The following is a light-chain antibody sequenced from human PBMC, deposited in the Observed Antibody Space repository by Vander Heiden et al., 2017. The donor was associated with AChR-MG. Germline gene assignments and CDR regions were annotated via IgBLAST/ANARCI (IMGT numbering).Light chain of an antibody. J-gene: IGKJ1*01. Sequence: EIVLTQSPATLSLSPGERATLSCRASQSVSSYLAGYQQKPGQAPRLLIYDASNRATGIPARFSGSGSGTDFTLPISSLEPEDFAVYDGQQRGTFGQGPTVEIK. V-gene: IGKV3-11*01. CDR3: QQRGT. CDR2: DAS. CDR1: QSVSSY.